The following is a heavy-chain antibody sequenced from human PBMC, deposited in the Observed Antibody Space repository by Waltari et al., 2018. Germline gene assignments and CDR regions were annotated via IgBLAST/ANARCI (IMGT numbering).Heavy chain of an antibody. CDR2: IIPIFGTA. D-gene: IGHD1-1*01. J-gene: IGHJ4*02. Sequence: QVQLVQSGAEVKKPGSSVKVSCTASGGTFRSYAISWVRPAPGQGLEWMGGIIPIFGTANYAQKFQGRVTITADESTSTAYMELSSLRSEDTAVYYCARAKPFLDGTTDVGFDYWGQGTLVTVSS. CDR1: GGTFRSYA. CDR3: ARAKPFLDGTTDVGFDY. V-gene: IGHV1-69*01.